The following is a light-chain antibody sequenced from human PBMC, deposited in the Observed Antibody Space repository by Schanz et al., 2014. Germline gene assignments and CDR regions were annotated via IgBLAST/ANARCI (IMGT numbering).Light chain of an antibody. CDR2: WAS. J-gene: IGKJ4*01. Sequence: DIVMTQSPDSLAVSLGERATVNCKSSQSVFYTSNNKNYLAWYQQKPGQPPKLLIYWASTRESGVPDRFSGSGFGTDFTLTISSLQAEDVAVYYCQQYYSSPLTFGGGTKVEIK. V-gene: IGKV4-1*01. CDR1: QSVFYTSNNKNY. CDR3: QQYYSSPLT.